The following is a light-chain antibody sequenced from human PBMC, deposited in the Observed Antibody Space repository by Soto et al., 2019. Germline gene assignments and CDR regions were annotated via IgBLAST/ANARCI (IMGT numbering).Light chain of an antibody. Sequence: EVVMTQSPATLSVSPGERATLSCRASESVRSYLAWYQQKPGQAPRLLIYGASTRATGIPARFSGSGSGTEFPLTISSLQSEDFAIYYCQQYNNWPPITFGQGTRLEIK. CDR2: GAS. V-gene: IGKV3-15*01. CDR1: ESVRSY. CDR3: QQYNNWPPIT. J-gene: IGKJ5*01.